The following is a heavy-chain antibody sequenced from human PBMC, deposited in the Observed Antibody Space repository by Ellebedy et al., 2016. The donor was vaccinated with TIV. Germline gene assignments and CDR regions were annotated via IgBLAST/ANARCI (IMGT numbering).Heavy chain of an antibody. Sequence: GESLKISCKGSGYSFPSSWISWVRQMPGKGLEWMGRIDPSDSYTNYSPSFQGHVTISADKSISTAYLQWSSLKASDTAMYYCARIREGNYPVWGQGTTVTVSS. CDR2: IDPSDSYT. CDR1: GYSFPSSW. J-gene: IGHJ6*02. CDR3: ARIREGNYPV. D-gene: IGHD1-7*01. V-gene: IGHV5-10-1*01.